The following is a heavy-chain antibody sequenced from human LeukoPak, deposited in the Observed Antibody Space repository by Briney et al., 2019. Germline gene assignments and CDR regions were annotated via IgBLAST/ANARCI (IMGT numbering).Heavy chain of an antibody. D-gene: IGHD3-10*01. CDR1: GFTFSSYA. CDR2: ISGSGGST. CDR3: AKDQMVRGEGIPDLDY. V-gene: IGHV3-23*01. Sequence: GGSLRLSCAASGFTFSSYAMSWVRQAPGKGLEWVSAISGSGGSTYYADSVKGRFTISRDNSKNTLYLQMNSLRAEDTAVYYCAKDQMVRGEGIPDLDYWGQGTLVTVSS. J-gene: IGHJ4*02.